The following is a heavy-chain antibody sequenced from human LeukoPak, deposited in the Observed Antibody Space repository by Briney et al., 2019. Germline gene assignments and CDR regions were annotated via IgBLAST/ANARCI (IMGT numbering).Heavy chain of an antibody. V-gene: IGHV1-8*03. D-gene: IGHD6-6*01. CDR3: ARERGGKQLAVYYYYMDV. CDR1: GYTFTSYD. Sequence: GASVKVSCKASGYTFTSYDINWVRQATGQGLEWMGWMNPNSGNTGYAQKFQGRVTITRNTSISTAYMELSSLRSEDTAVYYCARERGGKQLAVYYYYMDVWGKGTTVTVSS. CDR2: MNPNSGNT. J-gene: IGHJ6*03.